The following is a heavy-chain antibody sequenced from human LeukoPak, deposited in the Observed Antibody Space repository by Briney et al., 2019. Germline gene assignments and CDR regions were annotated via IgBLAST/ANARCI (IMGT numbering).Heavy chain of an antibody. CDR1: GYTFTSYG. D-gene: IGHD3-9*01. Sequence: ASVKVSCKASGYTFTSYGISWGRQAPGQGLEWMGWISAYNGNTNYAQKLQGRVTMTTDTSTSTAYMELRSLRSDDTAVYYCARDKSYYDILTGYYYYYGMDVWGKGTTVTVSS. V-gene: IGHV1-18*04. CDR2: ISAYNGNT. J-gene: IGHJ6*04. CDR3: ARDKSYYDILTGYYYYYGMDV.